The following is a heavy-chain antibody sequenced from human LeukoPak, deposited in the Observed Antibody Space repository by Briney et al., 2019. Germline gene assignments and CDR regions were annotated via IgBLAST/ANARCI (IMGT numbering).Heavy chain of an antibody. Sequence: PGGSLRLSCAASGFTFSSYAMSWVRQAPGKGLEWVSAISGSGVSTYYADSVKGRFTISRDYSKNTLYLQMDSLRAEDTAVYYCAEDLYCSSNSCYLFDYWGQGTLVTVSS. V-gene: IGHV3-23*01. CDR3: AEDLYCSSNSCYLFDY. J-gene: IGHJ4*02. CDR2: ISGSGVST. CDR1: GFTFSSYA. D-gene: IGHD2-2*01.